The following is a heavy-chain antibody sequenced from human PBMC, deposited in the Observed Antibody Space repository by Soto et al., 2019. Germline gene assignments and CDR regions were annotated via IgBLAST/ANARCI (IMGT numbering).Heavy chain of an antibody. Sequence: GGSLRLSCAASGFTFSSYAMSWVRQAPGKGLEWASAISGSGGSTYYADSVKGRFTISRDNSKNTLYLQMNSLRAEDTAVYYCAKQPNSLGYCSGGSCYGGAFDIWGQGTMVTVSS. CDR3: AKQPNSLGYCSGGSCYGGAFDI. D-gene: IGHD2-15*01. CDR1: GFTFSSYA. CDR2: ISGSGGST. V-gene: IGHV3-23*01. J-gene: IGHJ3*02.